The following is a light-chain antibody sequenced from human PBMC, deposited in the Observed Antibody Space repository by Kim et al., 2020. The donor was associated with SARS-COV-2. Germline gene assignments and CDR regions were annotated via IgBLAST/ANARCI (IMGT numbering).Light chain of an antibody. J-gene: IGLJ2*01. CDR1: KLGDKY. Sequence: VSPGQTASITCSGDKLGDKYVCWYQQKPCQSPVLVIYQDSKRPSGIPERFSGSNSGNTATLTISGTQAMDEADYYCQAWDSSTGVVFGGGTQLTVL. CDR3: QAWDSSTGVV. V-gene: IGLV3-1*01. CDR2: QDS.